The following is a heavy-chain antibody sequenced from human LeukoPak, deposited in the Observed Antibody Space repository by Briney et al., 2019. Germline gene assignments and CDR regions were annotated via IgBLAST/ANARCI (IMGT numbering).Heavy chain of an antibody. CDR1: GFTFSSYS. V-gene: IGHV3-21*01. CDR3: ARDAGYDSSGYYTDFDY. D-gene: IGHD3-22*01. J-gene: IGHJ4*02. Sequence: GGSLRLSCAASGFTFSSYSMNWVRQAPGKGLEWVSSISSSSSYIYYADSVKGRFTISRDNAKNSLYLQMNSLRAEDTAVYYCARDAGYDSSGYYTDFDYWGQGTLVTVSS. CDR2: ISSSSSYI.